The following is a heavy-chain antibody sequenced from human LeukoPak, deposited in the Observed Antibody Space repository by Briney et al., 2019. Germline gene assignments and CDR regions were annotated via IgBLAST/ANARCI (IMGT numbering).Heavy chain of an antibody. D-gene: IGHD1-26*01. V-gene: IGHV3-7*01. CDR2: IKQGGSEK. J-gene: IGHJ4*02. CDR3: ARARSGSYFDY. Sequence: GGSLRLSCAASGFTFSSYWMSWVRQAPGKWLEWVANIKQGGSEKYYVDSVKGRFTISRDNAKNSLYLQMNSLRAEDTAVYYCARARSGSYFDYWGQGTLVTVSS. CDR1: GFTFSSYW.